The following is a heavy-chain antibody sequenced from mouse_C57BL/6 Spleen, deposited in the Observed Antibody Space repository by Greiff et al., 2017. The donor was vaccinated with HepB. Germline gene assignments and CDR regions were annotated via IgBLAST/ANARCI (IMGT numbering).Heavy chain of an antibody. CDR2: IYPRDGST. CDR3: AREGRNYYGSRAWFAY. CDR1: GYTFTDHT. D-gene: IGHD1-1*01. V-gene: IGHV1-78*01. J-gene: IGHJ3*01. Sequence: VKVVESDAELVKPGASVKISCKVSGYTFTDHTIHWMKQRPEQGLEWIGYIYPRDGSTKYNEKFKGKATLTADKSSSTAYMQLNSLTSEDSAVYFCAREGRNYYGSRAWFAYWGQGTLVTVSA.